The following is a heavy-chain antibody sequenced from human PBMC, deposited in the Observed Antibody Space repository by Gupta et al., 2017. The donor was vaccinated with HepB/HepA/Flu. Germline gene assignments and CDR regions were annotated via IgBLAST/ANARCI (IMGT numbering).Heavy chain of an antibody. CDR1: GYSFTSYC. D-gene: IGHD1-26*01. V-gene: IGHV5-51*01. Sequence: EVQLVQSGAEVKKPGEALKISWKGSGYSFTSYCSGWVGKIPGKGLEWMGIIYPGDSDTRYSPSFQGQVTISADKSISTAYLQWSSLKASDTAMYYCARRFGGSGSYFSDAFDIWGQGTMVTVSS. CDR3: ARRFGGSGSYFSDAFDI. J-gene: IGHJ3*02. CDR2: IYPGDSDT.